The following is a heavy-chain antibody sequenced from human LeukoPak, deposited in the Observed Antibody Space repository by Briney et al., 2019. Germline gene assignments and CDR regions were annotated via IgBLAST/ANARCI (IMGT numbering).Heavy chain of an antibody. V-gene: IGHV4-59*01. CDR1: GVSISNYY. CDR2: IHYSGST. J-gene: IGHJ4*02. Sequence: SETLSLTCTVSGVSISNYYWSWIRQPPGKGLEWIGYIHYSGSTSYNPSLKSRVTISVDTSKKQFSLKLSSVTAADTAVYYCARVRVDTAMLWYYFDYWGQGTLVTVSS. CDR3: ARVRVDTAMLWYYFDY. D-gene: IGHD5-18*01.